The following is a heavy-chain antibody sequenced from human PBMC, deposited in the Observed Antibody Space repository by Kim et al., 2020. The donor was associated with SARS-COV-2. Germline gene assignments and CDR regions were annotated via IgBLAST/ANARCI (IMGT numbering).Heavy chain of an antibody. D-gene: IGHD2-15*01. V-gene: IGHV1-46*01. J-gene: IGHJ3*02. CDR1: GYSFSSYY. CDR2: INPSGGTS. Sequence: ASVKVSCKASGYSFSSYYINWVRQAPGQGLEWMGIINPSGGTSRYAQKFQGRVTMTRDTSTSTVYMEMSSIRSEDTAVYYCARGGDPLVVVAGTHPFYIW. CDR3: ARGGDPLVVVAGTHPFYI.